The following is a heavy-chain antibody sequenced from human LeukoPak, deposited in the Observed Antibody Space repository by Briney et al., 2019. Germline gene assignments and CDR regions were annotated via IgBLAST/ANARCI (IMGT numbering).Heavy chain of an antibody. CDR1: GYTFTAYY. J-gene: IGHJ4*02. CDR2: INPNSGGT. Sequence: ASVKVSCKASGYTFTAYYMHWVRQAPGQGLEWMGRINPNSGGTNYAQNFQDRVTMTRDTSITTAYMELSRLTSDDTAVYYCARGSHVTSFDYWGQGTLVTVSS. CDR3: ARGSHVTSFDY. V-gene: IGHV1-2*06.